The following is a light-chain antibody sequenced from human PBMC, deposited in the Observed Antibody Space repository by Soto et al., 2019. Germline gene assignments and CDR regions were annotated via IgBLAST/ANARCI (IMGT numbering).Light chain of an antibody. V-gene: IGLV2-14*01. CDR3: SSYASSDTLL. CDR1: SSDVAYYNY. CDR2: EAY. Sequence: QSVLTQPASVSGTPGQSITISCTGTSSDVAYYNYVSWYQQYPGKAPKLMIYEAYNRPSGVSNRFSGPKSGNTASLTISGLRAEDEADYYCSSYASSDTLLFGGGTKLTVL. J-gene: IGLJ2*01.